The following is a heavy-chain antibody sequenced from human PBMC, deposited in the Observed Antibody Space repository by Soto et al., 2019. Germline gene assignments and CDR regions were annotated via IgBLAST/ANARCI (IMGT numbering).Heavy chain of an antibody. CDR3: ARFSSGSYFRAEYFQH. CDR1: GGSISSGGYY. Sequence: SETLSLTCTVSGGSISSGGYYWSWIRQHPGKGLEWIGYIYYSGSTYYNPSLKSRVTISVDTSKNQFSLKLSSVTAADTAVYYCARFSSGSYFRAEYFQHWGQGTLVTVSS. V-gene: IGHV4-31*03. J-gene: IGHJ1*01. CDR2: IYYSGST. D-gene: IGHD1-26*01.